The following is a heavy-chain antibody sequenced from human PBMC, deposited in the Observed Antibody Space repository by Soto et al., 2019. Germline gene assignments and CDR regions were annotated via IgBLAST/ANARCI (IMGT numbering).Heavy chain of an antibody. V-gene: IGHV4-61*01. CDR3: ARDLYLRTGPWGMDV. Sequence: PSETLSLTCTVSAGSVSSATYYWNWIRQPPGKGLEWIGSAYYSGTPNYNPSLKGRVTISMDTSYNRLSLKLRSVTAADTAVYYCARDLYLRTGPWGMDVWGQGTTVTVSS. CDR1: AGSVSSATYY. J-gene: IGHJ6*02. D-gene: IGHD3-9*01. CDR2: AYYSGTP.